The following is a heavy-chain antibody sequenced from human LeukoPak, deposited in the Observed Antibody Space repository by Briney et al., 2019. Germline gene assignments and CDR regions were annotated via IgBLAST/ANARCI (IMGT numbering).Heavy chain of an antibody. CDR1: GFTFDDYG. D-gene: IGHD2-2*01. J-gene: IGHJ4*02. CDR2: ISWNGGSI. CDR3: AKDIRGSTSWYGLDY. Sequence: GGSLRLSCAASGFTFDDYGMSWVRQAPGKGLEWVSGISWNGGSIGYADSVKGRFAISRDNAKNSLYLQMNSLRPEDTALYYCAKDIRGSTSWYGLDYWGQGTLVTVSS. V-gene: IGHV3-9*01.